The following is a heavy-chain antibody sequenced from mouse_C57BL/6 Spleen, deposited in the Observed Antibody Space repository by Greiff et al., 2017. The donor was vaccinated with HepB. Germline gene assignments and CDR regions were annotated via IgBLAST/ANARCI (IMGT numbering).Heavy chain of an antibody. V-gene: IGHV1-55*01. J-gene: IGHJ4*01. CDR2: IYPGSGST. CDR1: GYTFTSYW. CDR3: GRDDYDAMDY. Sequence: QVQLQQSGAELVKPGASVKMSCKASGYTFTSYWITWVKQRPGQGLAWIGDIYPGSGSTNYNEKFKSKATLTVDTSSGTAYMQLSSLTSEDSAVYYCGRDDYDAMDYWGQGTTGTVSS.